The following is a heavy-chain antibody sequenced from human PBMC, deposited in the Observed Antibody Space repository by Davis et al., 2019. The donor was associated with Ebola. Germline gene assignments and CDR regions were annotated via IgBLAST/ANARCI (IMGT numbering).Heavy chain of an antibody. J-gene: IGHJ4*02. CDR2: ITGSGSTI. V-gene: IGHV3-23*01. D-gene: IGHD5-12*01. Sequence: PGGSLRLSCAASGFTFSSNTMSWVRQAPGKGLEWVSTITGSGSTIYYADSVRGRFTISRDNPKNTLYLHMNSLRAEDTAVYYCATGWLRAGGFDSWGQGTLVIVSS. CDR1: GFTFSSNT. CDR3: ATGWLRAGGFDS.